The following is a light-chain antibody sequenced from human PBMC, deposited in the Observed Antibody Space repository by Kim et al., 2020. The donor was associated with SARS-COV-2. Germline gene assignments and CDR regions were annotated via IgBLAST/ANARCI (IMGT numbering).Light chain of an antibody. CDR1: NIGGKS. CDR3: QVWDGTSDHYV. Sequence: SYELTQPPSVSVAPGETGRITCGGNNIGGKSVHWYQQRPGQAPALVIYNDDDRPSGIPERFSGSNSGNTATLTISRVEVGDEADYYCQVWDGTSDHYVFGAGTKVTVL. V-gene: IGLV3-21*04. CDR2: NDD. J-gene: IGLJ1*01.